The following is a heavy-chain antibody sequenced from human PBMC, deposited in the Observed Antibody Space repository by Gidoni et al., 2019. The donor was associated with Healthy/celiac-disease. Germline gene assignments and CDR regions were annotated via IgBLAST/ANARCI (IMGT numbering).Heavy chain of an antibody. J-gene: IGHJ4*02. D-gene: IGHD4-17*01. Sequence: QITLKESGPKLVKPTQTLTLTCTFSGFSLSTSGGGVGWIRQPPGKALGWLALIYWDDDKRYSPYLKSMLTITKDTSKNQVVLTITNMDPVDTATYYCAHRQYHCDYDYWGQGTLVTVSS. CDR2: IYWDDDK. CDR3: AHRQYHCDYDY. CDR1: GFSLSTSGGG. V-gene: IGHV2-5*02.